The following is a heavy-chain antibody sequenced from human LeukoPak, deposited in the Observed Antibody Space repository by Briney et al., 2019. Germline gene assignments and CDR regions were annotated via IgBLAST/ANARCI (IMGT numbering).Heavy chain of an antibody. Sequence: GRSLRLSCAASGFTFSHDGTHWVRQTPGAGLEWVAVIWSDGSDKYYAKSVKGRFTISRENSKNSPFLQMNSLRAEDTAVYYCAKDAQRGFDYSNSLQNWGQGILVTVSS. CDR1: GFTFSHDG. J-gene: IGHJ1*01. CDR3: AKDAQRGFDYSNSLQN. V-gene: IGHV3-33*06. D-gene: IGHD4-11*01. CDR2: IWSDGSDK.